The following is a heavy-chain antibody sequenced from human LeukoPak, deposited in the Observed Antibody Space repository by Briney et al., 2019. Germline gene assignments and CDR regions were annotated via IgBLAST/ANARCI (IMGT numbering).Heavy chain of an antibody. CDR2: IKQDGSEK. V-gene: IGHV3-7*01. Sequence: GGSLRLSCAAPEFTFSSYWMSWVRQAPGKGLEWVASIKQDGSEKYYVDSVKGRVTISRDNAKNSLYLQMNSLRAEDTADCARVFGAGYSDYWGQGTLVTVSS. CDR1: EFTFSSYW. CDR3: ARVFGAGYSDY. D-gene: IGHD4/OR15-4a*01. J-gene: IGHJ4*02.